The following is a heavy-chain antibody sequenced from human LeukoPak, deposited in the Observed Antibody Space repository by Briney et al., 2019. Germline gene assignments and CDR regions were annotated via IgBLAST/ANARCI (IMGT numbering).Heavy chain of an antibody. D-gene: IGHD2-21*01. CDR3: AREWGTYCGGDCHLDY. J-gene: IGHJ4*02. CDR1: GFTFSSYG. CDR2: IRYDGSNK. Sequence: GGSLRLSCAASGFTFSSYGMHWVRQAPGKGLEWVAFIRYDGSNKYYADSVKGRFTISRDNSKNTLYLQMNSLRAEDTAVYYCAREWGTYCGGDCHLDYWGQGTLVTVSS. V-gene: IGHV3-30*02.